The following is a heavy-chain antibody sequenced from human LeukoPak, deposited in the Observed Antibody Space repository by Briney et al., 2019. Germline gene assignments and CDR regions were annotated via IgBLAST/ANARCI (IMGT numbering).Heavy chain of an antibody. CDR1: GFPFSSYA. CDR3: AYTMYSSGWYPYYDSSGYPDY. CDR2: ISGSGGST. J-gene: IGHJ4*02. Sequence: GGSLRLSCAASGFPFSSYAMSWVRQAPGKGLEWVSAISGSGGSTYYADSVKGRFTISRDNSKNTLYLQMNSLRAEDTAVYYCAYTMYSSGWYPYYDSSGYPDYWGQGTLVTVSS. D-gene: IGHD3-22*01. V-gene: IGHV3-23*01.